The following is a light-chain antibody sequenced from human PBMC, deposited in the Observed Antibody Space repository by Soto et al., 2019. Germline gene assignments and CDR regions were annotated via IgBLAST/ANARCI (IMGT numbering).Light chain of an antibody. CDR3: QQYNTYPWT. CDR2: DAS. Sequence: DIQMTQSPSTLSASVGDRVTITCRAIHSIGTSLAWYQQKPGTAPKLLIYDASGLESGVPSRFSGSPLSGSASGTAFSLTISSLQPDDFATYYCQQYNTYPWTFGQGTKVDIK. J-gene: IGKJ1*01. V-gene: IGKV1-5*01. CDR1: HSIGTS.